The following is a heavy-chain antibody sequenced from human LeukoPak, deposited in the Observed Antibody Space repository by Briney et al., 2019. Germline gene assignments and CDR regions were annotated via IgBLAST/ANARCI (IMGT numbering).Heavy chain of an antibody. J-gene: IGHJ4*02. CDR2: ISSSSSYI. CDR1: GFTFSSYA. Sequence: PGGSLRLSCAASGFTFSSYAMSWVRQAPGKGLEWVSSISSSSSYIYYADSVKGRFTISRDNAKNSLYLQMNSLRAEDTAVYYCARDLGNYGSGSYMDYWGQGTLVTVSS. CDR3: ARDLGNYGSGSYMDY. D-gene: IGHD3-10*01. V-gene: IGHV3-21*01.